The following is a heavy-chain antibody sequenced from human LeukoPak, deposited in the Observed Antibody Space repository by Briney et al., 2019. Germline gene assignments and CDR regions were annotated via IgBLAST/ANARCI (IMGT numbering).Heavy chain of an antibody. CDR3: AREVYYGSGRRFDY. D-gene: IGHD3-10*01. CDR2: IYHSGST. Sequence: SETLSLTCTVSGYSISSGYYWGWIRQPPGKGLEWIGSIYHSGSTYYNPSLKSRVTISVDTSKNQFSLKLSSVTAADTAVYYCAREVYYGSGRRFDYWGQGTLVTVSS. CDR1: GYSISSGYY. V-gene: IGHV4-38-2*02. J-gene: IGHJ4*02.